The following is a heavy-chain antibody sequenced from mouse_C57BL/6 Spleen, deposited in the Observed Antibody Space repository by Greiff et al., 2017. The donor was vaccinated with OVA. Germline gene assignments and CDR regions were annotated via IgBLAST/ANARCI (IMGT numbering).Heavy chain of an antibody. Sequence: VQLQQSGAELMKPGASVKLSCKATGYTFTGYWIEWVKQRPGHGLEWIGEILPGSGSTNYNEKFKGKATFTADTSSNTAYMQLSSLTTEDSAIYYCARFVGIYYDYGGGAWFAYWGQGTLVTVSA. CDR3: ARFVGIYYDYGGGAWFAY. D-gene: IGHD2-4*01. J-gene: IGHJ3*01. CDR1: GYTFTGYW. CDR2: ILPGSGST. V-gene: IGHV1-9*01.